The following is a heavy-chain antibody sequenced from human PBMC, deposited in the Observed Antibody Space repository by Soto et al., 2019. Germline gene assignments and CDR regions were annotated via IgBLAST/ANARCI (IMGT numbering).Heavy chain of an antibody. CDR2: ISGGGGST. Sequence: EVQLSESGGGFVQPGESLRLSCAASGFSFAGYAVTWVRQAPGKGLEWVAAISGGGGSTYYADSVKGRFSISRDNSRNTPYLQMDSLTAGDAAVYYCAKTENFNGYYTAFDYWGRGTRVTVSS. D-gene: IGHD3-3*01. J-gene: IGHJ4*02. V-gene: IGHV3-23*01. CDR1: GFSFAGYA. CDR3: AKTENFNGYYTAFDY.